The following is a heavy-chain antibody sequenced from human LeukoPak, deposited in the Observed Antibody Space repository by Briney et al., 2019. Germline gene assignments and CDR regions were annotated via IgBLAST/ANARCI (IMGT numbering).Heavy chain of an antibody. V-gene: IGHV4-61*08. J-gene: IGHJ3*02. Sequence: SETLSLTCTVSGGSVSSGGHYWNWIRQPPGKGLEWIGYIYYSGSTNYNPSLKSRVTISVDTSKNQFSLKLSSVTAADTAVYYCARGGRNIAIEGTFDIWGQGTMVTVSS. CDR2: IYYSGST. CDR1: GGSVSSGGHY. D-gene: IGHD3-3*01. CDR3: ARGGRNIAIEGTFDI.